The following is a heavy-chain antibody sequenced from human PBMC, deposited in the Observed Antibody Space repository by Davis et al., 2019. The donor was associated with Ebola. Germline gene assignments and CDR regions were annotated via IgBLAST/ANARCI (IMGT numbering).Heavy chain of an antibody. Sequence: SETLSLTCTVSGGSISSYYWSWIRQPPGKGLEWIGYIYYSGSTDYSPSLRGRVTISVDTSKKHFSLKLGSVTAADTAVYYCARGSQWLGPDYWGQGTLVTVSS. CDR1: GGSISSYY. D-gene: IGHD6-19*01. CDR3: ARGSQWLGPDY. CDR2: IYYSGST. J-gene: IGHJ4*02. V-gene: IGHV4-59*01.